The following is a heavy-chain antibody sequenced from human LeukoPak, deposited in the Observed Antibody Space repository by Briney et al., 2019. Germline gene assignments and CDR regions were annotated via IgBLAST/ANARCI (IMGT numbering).Heavy chain of an antibody. CDR3: APYDLAG. V-gene: IGHV3-33*01. CDR1: GGTFSSYA. Sequence: SCKASGGTFSSYAISWVRQAPGKGLEWVAVIWYDGSNKYYADSVKGRFTISRDNSKNTLYLQMNSLRAEDTAVYYCAPYDLAGWGQGTLVTVSS. J-gene: IGHJ4*02. CDR2: IWYDGSNK. D-gene: IGHD6-19*01.